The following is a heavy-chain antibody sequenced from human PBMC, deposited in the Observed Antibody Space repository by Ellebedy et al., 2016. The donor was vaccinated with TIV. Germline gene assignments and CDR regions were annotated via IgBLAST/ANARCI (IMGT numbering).Heavy chain of an antibody. CDR1: GFNFNTYA. CDR3: AKHVASRVVDASDF. CDR2: LGISAYPK. Sequence: GESLKISCTMSGFNFNTYAMSWFRQAPGKGLEWVSGLGISAYPKYYADSVKGRFTLSRDNAKNTTHLYISNLRAEDTAIYYCAKHVASRVVDASDFWGQGTLVTVSS. V-gene: IGHV3-23*01. J-gene: IGHJ3*01.